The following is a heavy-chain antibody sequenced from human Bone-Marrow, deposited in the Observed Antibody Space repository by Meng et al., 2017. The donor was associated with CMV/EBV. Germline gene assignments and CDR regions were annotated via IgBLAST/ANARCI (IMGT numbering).Heavy chain of an antibody. V-gene: IGHV3-7*01. CDR2: IKQDGSEK. CDR1: GFTFSSYW. Sequence: GGSLRLSCAASGFTFSSYWMSWVRQAPGKGLEWVANIKQDGSEKYYVDSVKGRFTISRDNAKNSLYLQMNSLRAEDTAVYYCARVSCSSTSCYGPLYYYYGMDVWGQGTTVTVSS. J-gene: IGHJ6*02. CDR3: ARVSCSSTSCYGPLYYYYGMDV. D-gene: IGHD2-2*01.